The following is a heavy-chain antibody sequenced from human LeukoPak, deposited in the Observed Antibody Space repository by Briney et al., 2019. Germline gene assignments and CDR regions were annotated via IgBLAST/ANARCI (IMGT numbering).Heavy chain of an antibody. V-gene: IGHV4-59*02. J-gene: IGHJ1*01. CDR3: AMGFWYEEYFQH. Sequence: SETLSLTCTVSGASVSSYYWSWIRQPPGKGLEWIGYIYYSGSTNYNPSLKSRITISVDTSKNQFSLRLSSVNAADTAVYFCAMGFWYEEYFQHWGQGSLVIVS. CDR1: GASVSSYY. D-gene: IGHD6-13*01. CDR2: IYYSGST.